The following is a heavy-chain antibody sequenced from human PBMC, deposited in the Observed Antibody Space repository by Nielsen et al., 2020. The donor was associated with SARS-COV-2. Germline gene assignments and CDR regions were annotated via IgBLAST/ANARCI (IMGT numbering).Heavy chain of an antibody. CDR2: ISSSSGYT. D-gene: IGHD2-2*01. CDR1: GFTFSDYY. J-gene: IGHJ4*02. Sequence: GESLKISCAASGFTFSDYYMSWIRQAPGKGLEWVSYISSSSGYTNYADSVKGRFTISRDNAKNTLYLQMNSLRAEDTAVYYCARAFEELGYCSSTSCPFDYWGQGTLVTVSS. V-gene: IGHV3-11*06. CDR3: ARAFEELGYCSSTSCPFDY.